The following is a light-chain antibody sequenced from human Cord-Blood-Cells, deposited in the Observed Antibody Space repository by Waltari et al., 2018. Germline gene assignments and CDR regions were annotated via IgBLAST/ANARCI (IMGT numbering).Light chain of an antibody. J-gene: IGKJ5*01. Sequence: DIVMTQSPLSLPVTPGEPASISCRSSQSLLHSNGYNYLDWYMQKPGQSPHLLIYLGSNRASGVPDRFSGSGSGTDFTLKISRVVAEDVVVYYCMQALQTPITFGQGTRLEI. CDR2: LGS. CDR3: MQALQTPIT. V-gene: IGKV2-28*01. CDR1: QSLLHSNGYNY.